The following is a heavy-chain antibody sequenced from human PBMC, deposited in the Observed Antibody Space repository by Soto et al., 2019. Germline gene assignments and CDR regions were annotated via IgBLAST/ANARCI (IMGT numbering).Heavy chain of an antibody. D-gene: IGHD3-9*01. CDR2: ISGSGGST. CDR3: AKDSHDILTGSNDY. Sequence: GGSLRLSCAASGFTFSSYAMSWVRQAPGKGLEWVSAISGSGGSTYYADSVKGRFTISRDNSKNTLYLQMNSLRAEDTAVYYCAKDSHDILTGSNDYWGQGTLVTVSS. CDR1: GFTFSSYA. J-gene: IGHJ4*02. V-gene: IGHV3-23*01.